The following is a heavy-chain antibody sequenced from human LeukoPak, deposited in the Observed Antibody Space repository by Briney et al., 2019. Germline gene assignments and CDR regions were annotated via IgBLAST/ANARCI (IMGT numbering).Heavy chain of an antibody. Sequence: PSETLSLTCAVSGGSILTTNWWSWVRQPPGKGLEWIGEVHLSGASNYNPSLKSRVNMSIDKSKNQLSLELTSVTATDTAIYYCTRESGAFSPFGFWGQGTLVTVSS. V-gene: IGHV4-4*02. CDR3: TRESGAFSPFGF. CDR1: GGSILTTNW. D-gene: IGHD1-26*01. J-gene: IGHJ4*02. CDR2: VHLSGAS.